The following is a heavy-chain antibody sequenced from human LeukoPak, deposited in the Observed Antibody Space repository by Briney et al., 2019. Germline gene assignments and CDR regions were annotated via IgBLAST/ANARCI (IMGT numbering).Heavy chain of an antibody. V-gene: IGHV4-59*01. J-gene: IGHJ4*02. CDR3: ATNAGGYREAPFDH. CDR1: GGSISSYY. CDR2: IYYSGST. Sequence: PSETLSLTCTVSGGSISSYYWTWIRQPPGKGLECIGYIYYSGSTSYNPSLKTRVTISLDTSKNQFSLKLTSVTAADTAVYYCATNAGGYREAPFDHWGQGTLVTVSS. D-gene: IGHD5-12*01.